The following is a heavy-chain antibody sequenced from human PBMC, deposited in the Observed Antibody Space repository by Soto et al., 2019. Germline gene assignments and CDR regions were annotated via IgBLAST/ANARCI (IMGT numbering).Heavy chain of an antibody. V-gene: IGHV3-23*01. CDR2: IGGRGTSS. CDR3: AKSRYADSSGDYYDF. D-gene: IGHD3-22*01. Sequence: GVLRLSCAASGFTFSNYAMSWVRQAPGKGLEWVSGIGGRGTSSYYADSVKGRFAISRDNSYNTLFLQLHSLRAEDTAVYYCAKSRYADSSGDYYDFWGQGARVTVSS. J-gene: IGHJ4*02. CDR1: GFTFSNYA.